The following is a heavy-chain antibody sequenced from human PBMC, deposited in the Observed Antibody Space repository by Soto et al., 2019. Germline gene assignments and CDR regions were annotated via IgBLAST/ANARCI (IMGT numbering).Heavy chain of an antibody. Sequence: SETLSLTCTVSGGSISSGDYYWSWIRQPPGKGLEWIGYIYYSGSTYYNPSLKSRVTISVDTSKNQFSLKLSSVTAADTAVYYCASSYGDYLYYFDYWGQGTLVTVSS. V-gene: IGHV4-30-4*01. J-gene: IGHJ4*02. CDR1: GGSISSGDYY. D-gene: IGHD4-17*01. CDR2: IYYSGST. CDR3: ASSYGDYLYYFDY.